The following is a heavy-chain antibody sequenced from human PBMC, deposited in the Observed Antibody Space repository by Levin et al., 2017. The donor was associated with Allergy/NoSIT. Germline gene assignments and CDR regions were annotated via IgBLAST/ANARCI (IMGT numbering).Heavy chain of an antibody. CDR1: GGSIRTSDYY. J-gene: IGHJ2*01. V-gene: IGHV4-39*01. D-gene: IGHD3-3*01. CDR2: VYYSGYT. CDR3: ARRPLRAPTEGLLGNWYFAR. Sequence: ASETLSLTCTVSGGSIRTSDYYWGWIRQPPGKGLEWIGSVYYSGYTYYRPFLRSRVTISIDTSKNQFSLKLSSLSDADTAVYYCARRPLRAPTEGLLGNWYFARWGRGTLVPVSS.